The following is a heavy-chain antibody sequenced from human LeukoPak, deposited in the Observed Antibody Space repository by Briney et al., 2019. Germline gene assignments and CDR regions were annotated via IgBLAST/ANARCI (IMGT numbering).Heavy chain of an antibody. CDR2: IYPDDSDT. CDR3: ARLFPYTTTVSHFDS. J-gene: IGHJ4*02. D-gene: IGHD2-2*02. V-gene: IGHV5-51*01. CDR1: GYSFTSYW. Sequence: GESLKISCKGSGYSFTSYWIGWVRQMPGKGLEWMGIIYPDDSDTKYNPSFQGQVTISADKSISTAYLQWSSLKASDTAIYYCARLFPYTTTVSHFDSWGQGTLVTVSS.